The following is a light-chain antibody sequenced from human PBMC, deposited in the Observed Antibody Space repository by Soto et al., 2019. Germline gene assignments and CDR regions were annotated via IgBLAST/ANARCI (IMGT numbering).Light chain of an antibody. Sequence: VLTQSPGTLSLSPGERASLSCRASQNVTSTYLAWYQQRPGQPPRLLIYAAFSRATGVPDRFSASGSGTEFTLTSTRLEPEDFAAYYCHYHDSSPELAFGPGTKVDIK. V-gene: IGKV3-20*01. CDR1: QNVTSTY. CDR2: AAF. CDR3: HYHDSSPELA. J-gene: IGKJ3*01.